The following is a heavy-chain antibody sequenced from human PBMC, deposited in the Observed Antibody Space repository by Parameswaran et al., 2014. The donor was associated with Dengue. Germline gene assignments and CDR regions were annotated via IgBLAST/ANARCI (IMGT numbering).Heavy chain of an antibody. J-gene: IGHJ5*02. CDR1: GGSFSGYY. CDR3: ARRATMRWFDP. Sequence: ASETLSLTCAVYGGSFSGYYWSWIRQPPGKGLEWIGEINHSGSTNYNPSLKSRVTISVDTSKNQFSLKLSSVTAADTAVYYCARRATMRWFDPWGQGTLVTVSS. V-gene: IGHV4-34*01. CDR2: INHSGST.